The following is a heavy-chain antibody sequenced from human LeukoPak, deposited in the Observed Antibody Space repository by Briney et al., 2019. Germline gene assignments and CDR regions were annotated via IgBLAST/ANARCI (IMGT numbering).Heavy chain of an antibody. V-gene: IGHV3-7*01. Sequence: PGGSLRLSCAASGLTFSGQWMNWVRQAPGQGLEWVANIKYDGSEEYYADSMKGRFTISRDNAKNSLSLQMNYVRAGDTAIYYCAYTNHLTYWGQGTLVTVSS. CDR3: AYTNHLTY. CDR1: GLTFSGQW. D-gene: IGHD3-16*01. J-gene: IGHJ4*02. CDR2: IKYDGSEE.